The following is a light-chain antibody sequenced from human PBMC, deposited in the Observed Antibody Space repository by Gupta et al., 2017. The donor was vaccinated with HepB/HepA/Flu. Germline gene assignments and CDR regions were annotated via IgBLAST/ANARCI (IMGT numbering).Light chain of an antibody. V-gene: IGLV1-47*01. J-gene: IGLJ2*01. CDR3: AAWDDSLSGVV. Sequence: QSVLTQPPSASGTPGQRVTISCSGSSSNIGSSYVYWYQQLPGTAPKLLIYRNNERPSGVPARFSGSKSGTSASLAISGLRSEDEADYYCAAWDDSLSGVVFGGGTKLTVL. CDR1: SSNIGSSY. CDR2: RNN.